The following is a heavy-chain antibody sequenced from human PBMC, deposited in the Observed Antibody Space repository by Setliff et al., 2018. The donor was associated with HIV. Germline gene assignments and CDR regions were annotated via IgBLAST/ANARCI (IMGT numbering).Heavy chain of an antibody. J-gene: IGHJ4*02. V-gene: IGHV1-69*04. CDR1: GYTFTSDY. D-gene: IGHD3-22*01. CDR3: ARDYYDSSGYIFFPGLPDY. Sequence: SVKVSCKASGYTFTSDYIHWVRQAPGQGLEWMGRIIPILGIPNYAQNFQGRLTISADKSTRTAYLELSRLRSDDTAVYYCARDYYDSSGYIFFPGLPDYWGQGTLVTVSS. CDR2: IIPILGIP.